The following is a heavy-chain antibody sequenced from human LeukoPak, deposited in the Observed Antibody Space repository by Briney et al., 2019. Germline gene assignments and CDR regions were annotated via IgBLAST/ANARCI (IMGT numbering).Heavy chain of an antibody. D-gene: IGHD1-1*01. V-gene: IGHV3-74*01. CDR2: INGDGNNV. CDR1: GFTFNNYW. CDR3: AAGPAGNGHLSSY. J-gene: IGHJ4*02. Sequence: PGESLRLSCAASGFTFNNYWLHWVRQVPGKGLMWVSCINGDGNNVNYADSVKGRFTISRDNAKNTLHLQMNSLRAEDTAVYYCAAGPAGNGHLSSYWGQGTRVTVSS.